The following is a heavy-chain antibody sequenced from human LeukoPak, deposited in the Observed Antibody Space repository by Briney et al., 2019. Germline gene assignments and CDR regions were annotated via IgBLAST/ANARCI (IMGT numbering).Heavy chain of an antibody. CDR3: ASLPARYCSSTSCYDFDY. D-gene: IGHD2-2*01. CDR1: GGTFSSYA. Sequence: SVKLSCKASGGTFSSYAISWVRQAPGQGLEWMGGIIPIFGTANYAQKFQGRVTITADESTSTAYMELSSLRSEDTAVYYCASLPARYCSSTSCYDFDYWGQGTLVTVSS. V-gene: IGHV1-69*01. J-gene: IGHJ4*02. CDR2: IIPIFGTA.